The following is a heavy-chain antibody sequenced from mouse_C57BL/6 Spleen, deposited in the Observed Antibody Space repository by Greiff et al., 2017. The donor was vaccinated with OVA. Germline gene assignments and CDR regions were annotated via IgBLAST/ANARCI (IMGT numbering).Heavy chain of an antibody. CDR2: IHPNSGST. Sequence: QVQLQQSGAELVKPGASVKLSCKASGYTFTSYWMHWVKQRPGQGLEWIGMIHPNSGSTNYNEKFKSKATLTVDKSSSTAYMQLSSLTSEDSAVYYCASLSTIVTYFDYWGQGTTLTVSS. D-gene: IGHD2-12*01. CDR1: GYTFTSYW. V-gene: IGHV1-64*01. J-gene: IGHJ2*01. CDR3: ASLSTIVTYFDY.